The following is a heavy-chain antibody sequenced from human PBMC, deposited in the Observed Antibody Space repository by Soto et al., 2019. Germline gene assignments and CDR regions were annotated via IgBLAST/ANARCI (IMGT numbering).Heavy chain of an antibody. D-gene: IGHD3-16*02. Sequence: ASVKVSCKASGYTFTSYDINWVRQATGQGLEWMGWMNPNSGNTGYAQKFQGRVTMIRNTSISTAYMELSSLRSEDTAVYYCARGLAYYDYVWGSYRQWYYYYGMDVWGQGTTVTVSS. J-gene: IGHJ6*02. CDR3: ARGLAYYDYVWGSYRQWYYYYGMDV. CDR1: GYTFTSYD. V-gene: IGHV1-8*01. CDR2: MNPNSGNT.